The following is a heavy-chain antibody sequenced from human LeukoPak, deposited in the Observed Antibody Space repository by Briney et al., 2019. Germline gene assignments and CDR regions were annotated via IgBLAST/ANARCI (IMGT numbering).Heavy chain of an antibody. CDR3: ARVSCSSTSCPLDY. J-gene: IGHJ4*02. CDR1: GFTFDDYG. CDR2: INWNGGST. Sequence: GGSLRLSCAASGFTFDDYGMSWVSQAPGKGLEWVSGINWNGGSTGYADSVKGRFTISRDNAKNSLYLRMNSLRAEDTALYHCARVSCSSTSCPLDYWGQGTLVTVSS. V-gene: IGHV3-20*01. D-gene: IGHD2-2*01.